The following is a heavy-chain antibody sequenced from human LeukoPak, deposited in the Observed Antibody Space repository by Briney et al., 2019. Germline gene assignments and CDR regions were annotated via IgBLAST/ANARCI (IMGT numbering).Heavy chain of an antibody. CDR2: IYNSGTT. Sequence: PSETLSLTCTVSGDSISSTSYYWDWIRQPPGKGLEWIGSIYNSGTTYYNPSLKSRVTISVDTSKNQFSLKVSSVTAADTAVYYCARVNGDYYYYYYMDVWGKGTTVTVSS. CDR1: GDSISSTSYY. CDR3: ARVNGDYYYYYYMDV. J-gene: IGHJ6*03. D-gene: IGHD4-17*01. V-gene: IGHV4-39*07.